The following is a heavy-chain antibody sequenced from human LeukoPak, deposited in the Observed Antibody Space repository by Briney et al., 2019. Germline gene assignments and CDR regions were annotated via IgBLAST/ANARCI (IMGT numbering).Heavy chain of an antibody. J-gene: IGHJ6*02. V-gene: IGHV1-2*02. CDR1: GYTFTGYY. CDR2: INPNSGGT. Sequence: ASVKVSCKASGYTFTGYYMHWVRQAPGQGLEWMGWINPNSGGTNYAQKFQGRVTMTRDTSISTAYMELSRLRSDDTAVCYCAIAAGVEGYYYGMDVWGQGTTVTVSS. D-gene: IGHD6-13*01. CDR3: AIAAGVEGYYYGMDV.